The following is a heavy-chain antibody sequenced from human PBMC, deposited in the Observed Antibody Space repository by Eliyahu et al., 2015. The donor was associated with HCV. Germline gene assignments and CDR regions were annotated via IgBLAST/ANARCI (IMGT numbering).Heavy chain of an antibody. CDR3: ASGGGGIAVAGTGGWFDP. J-gene: IGHJ5*02. CDR2: IYYSGST. V-gene: IGHV4-59*01. Sequence: QVQLQESGPGLVKPSETLSLTCPVSGGSIXSSYWSWIRQPPGKGLEWIAYIYYSGSTNYNPSLKSRVTISVDTSKNQFSLKLSSVTAADTAVYYCASGGGGIAVAGTGGWFDPWGQGTLVTVSS. D-gene: IGHD6-19*01. CDR1: GGSIXSSY.